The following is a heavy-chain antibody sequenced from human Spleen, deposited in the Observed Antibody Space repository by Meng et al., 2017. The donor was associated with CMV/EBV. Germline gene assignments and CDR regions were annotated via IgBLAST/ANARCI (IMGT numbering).Heavy chain of an antibody. CDR2: INPNSGGT. CDR3: ARDSGLDI. CDR1: GYTFTAYY. V-gene: IGHV1-2*02. Sequence: ASVKVSCKASGYTFTAYYINWVRQAPGQGLEWMGWINPNSGGTNYAQKFQGRVTMTRDTSISTAYMELSRLRSDDTAVYYCARDSGLDIWGQGTMVTVSS. J-gene: IGHJ3*02. D-gene: IGHD2-15*01.